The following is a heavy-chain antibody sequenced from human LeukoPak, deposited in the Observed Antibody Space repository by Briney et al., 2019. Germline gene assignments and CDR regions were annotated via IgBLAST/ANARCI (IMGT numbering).Heavy chain of an antibody. D-gene: IGHD2/OR15-2a*01. CDR2: ISGDGSST. CDR3: TKEKGHDTAFFAFDI. CDR1: GFTFDDYA. Sequence: GGSLRLSCAASGFTFDDYAMHWVRQAPGKGLEWVSLISGDGSSTYYADSVKGRFTISRDNSKNSLYLQMNSLRTEDTALYYCTKEKGHDTAFFAFDIWGQGTMVTVSS. J-gene: IGHJ3*02. V-gene: IGHV3-43*02.